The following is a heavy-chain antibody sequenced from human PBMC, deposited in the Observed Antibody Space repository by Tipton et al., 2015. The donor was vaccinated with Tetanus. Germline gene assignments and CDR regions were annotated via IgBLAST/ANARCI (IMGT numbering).Heavy chain of an antibody. CDR2: IYYIGST. V-gene: IGHV4-59*12. D-gene: IGHD6-19*01. CDR1: GGSISSYY. Sequence: TLSLTCTVSGGSISSYYWSWIRQPPGKGLEWIGYIYYIGSTYYNPSLKSRLTISVDTSKNQFSLKLSSVTAADTAVYYCARRSYNSGWYCFDYWGQGTLVTVSS. CDR3: ARRSYNSGWYCFDY. J-gene: IGHJ4*02.